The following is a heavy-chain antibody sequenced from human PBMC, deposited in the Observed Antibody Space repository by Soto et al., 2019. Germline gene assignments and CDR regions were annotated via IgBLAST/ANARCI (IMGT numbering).Heavy chain of an antibody. J-gene: IGHJ5*02. V-gene: IGHV4-39*01. CDR2: IYYSGST. CDR1: GGSISSSSYY. CDR3: SSLVYCSSTSCPLSGWFDP. Sequence: SETLSLTCTVSGGSISSSSYYWGWIRQPPGKGLEWIGSIYYSGSTYYNPSLKSRVTISVDTSKNQFTLKLSSVTAADTAVYYCSSLVYCSSTSCPLSGWFDPWGQGTLVTVSS. D-gene: IGHD2-2*01.